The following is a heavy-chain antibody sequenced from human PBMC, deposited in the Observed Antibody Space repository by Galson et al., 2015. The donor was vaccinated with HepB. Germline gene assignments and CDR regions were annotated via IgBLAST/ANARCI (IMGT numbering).Heavy chain of an antibody. CDR3: KRDYYDSSGSGRTGAFDI. CDR1: GFTFSSYG. D-gene: IGHD3-22*01. V-gene: IGHV3-33*01. Sequence: SLRLSCAASGFTFSSYGMHWVRQAPGKGLEWVAVIWYDGSNKYYADSVKGRFTISRDNSKNTLYLQMNSLRAEDTAVYYCKRDYYDSSGSGRTGAFDIWGQGTMVTVSS. J-gene: IGHJ3*02. CDR2: IWYDGSNK.